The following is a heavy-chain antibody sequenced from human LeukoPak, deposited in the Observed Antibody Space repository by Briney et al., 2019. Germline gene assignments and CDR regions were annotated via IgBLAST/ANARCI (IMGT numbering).Heavy chain of an antibody. CDR2: IWYDGSNK. Sequence: GGSLRLSCAASGFTFSSYGMHWVRQAPGKGLEWVAAIWYDGSNKYYADSVKGRFTISRDNSKNTLYLQMNSLRAEDTAVYYCAKQAGYSSGLDDYWGQGTLVTVSS. J-gene: IGHJ4*02. D-gene: IGHD6-19*01. V-gene: IGHV3-33*06. CDR3: AKQAGYSSGLDDY. CDR1: GFTFSSYG.